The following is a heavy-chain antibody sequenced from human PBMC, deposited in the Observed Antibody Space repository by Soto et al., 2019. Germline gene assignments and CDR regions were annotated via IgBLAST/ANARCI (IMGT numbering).Heavy chain of an antibody. J-gene: IGHJ4*02. D-gene: IGHD6-13*01. CDR2: IWYDGSNK. CDR1: GFTFSSYG. V-gene: IGHV3-33*01. CDR3: ARDLGSSSWSHFDY. Sequence: QVQLVESGGGVVQPARSLRLSCAASGFTFSSYGMHWVRQAPGKGLERVAVIWYDGSNKYYADSVKGRFTISRDNSKNTLYLQMNSLRAEDTAVYYCARDLGSSSWSHFDYWGQGTLVTVSS.